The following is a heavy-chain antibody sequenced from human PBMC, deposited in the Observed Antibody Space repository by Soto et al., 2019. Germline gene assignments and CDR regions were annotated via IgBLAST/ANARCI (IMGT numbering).Heavy chain of an antibody. CDR2: IYYSGST. J-gene: IGHJ6*02. CDR3: ASGRFSYYYGSGSYHYGMDV. V-gene: IGHV4-59*12. Sequence: SETLSLTCTVSGGSISSYYWSWIRQPPGKGLEWIGYIYYSGSTNYNPSLKSRVTISVDTSKNQFSLKLSSVTAADTAVYYCASGRFSYYYGSGSYHYGMDVWGQGTTVTVSS. CDR1: GGSISSYY. D-gene: IGHD3-10*01.